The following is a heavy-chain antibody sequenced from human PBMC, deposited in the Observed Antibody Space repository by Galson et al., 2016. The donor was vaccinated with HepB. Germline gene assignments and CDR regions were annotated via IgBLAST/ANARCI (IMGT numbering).Heavy chain of an antibody. CDR3: ARSDSGTYEDC. J-gene: IGHJ4*02. Sequence: LRLSCAASGFTFSSYAMSWVRQHPGKGLEWIGYIHYSGSTFYNPSLQSRLTISLDTSKSQFSLNLTSVTAADTAVYYCARSDSGTYEDCWGQGTLVTVSS. V-gene: IGHV4-31*02. D-gene: IGHD1-26*01. CDR1: GFTFSSYA. CDR2: IHYSGST.